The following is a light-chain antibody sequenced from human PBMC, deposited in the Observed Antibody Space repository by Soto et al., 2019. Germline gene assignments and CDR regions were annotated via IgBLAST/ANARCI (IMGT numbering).Light chain of an antibody. Sequence: QSALTHPRSVSGCPGQSVTISCTGTSSDVGGYNYVSWYQQYPGKAPKLIIYDVSGRPSGVPDRFSGSKSGNTASLTISGLQAEDEADYYCCSYAGIHVVFGGGTQLTVL. CDR3: CSYAGIHVV. V-gene: IGLV2-11*01. J-gene: IGLJ2*01. CDR1: SSDVGGYNY. CDR2: DVS.